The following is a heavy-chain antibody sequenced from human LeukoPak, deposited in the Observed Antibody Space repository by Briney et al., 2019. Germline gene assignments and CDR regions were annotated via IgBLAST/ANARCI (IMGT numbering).Heavy chain of an antibody. CDR3: ARARIGRVESYVRPFDY. J-gene: IGHJ4*02. CDR2: MNPNSGNT. V-gene: IGHV1-8*03. D-gene: IGHD3-10*02. Sequence: ASVKVSRKASGYTFTSYDINWVRQATGQGLEWMGWMNPNSGNTGYAQKFQGRVTITRNTSISTAYMELSSLRSEDTAVYYCARARIGRVESYVRPFDYWGQGTLVTVSS. CDR1: GYTFTSYD.